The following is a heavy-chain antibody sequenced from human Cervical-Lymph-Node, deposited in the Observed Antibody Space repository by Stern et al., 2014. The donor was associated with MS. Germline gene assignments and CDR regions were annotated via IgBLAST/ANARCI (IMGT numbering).Heavy chain of an antibody. CDR2: IIPVFGTA. D-gene: IGHD2/OR15-2a*01. J-gene: IGHJ6*02. V-gene: IGHV1-69*01. CDR1: GGTFSDFA. CDR3: ARDSDLENIGYGMDV. Sequence: MQLVESGAEVKKPGSSVKVSCKASGGTFSDFAISWVRQAPRQGLEWMGGIIPVFGTANYAQKFQGRVTITADESTSTAYMELNSLRSEDTAVYYCARDSDLENIGYGMDVWGQGTTVIVSS.